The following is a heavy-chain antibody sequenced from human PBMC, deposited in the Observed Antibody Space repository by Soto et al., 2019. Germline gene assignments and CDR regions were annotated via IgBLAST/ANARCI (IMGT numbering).Heavy chain of an antibody. CDR1: GYTFTGYY. D-gene: IGHD5-12*01. CDR3: ARGGYSGYDFDY. J-gene: IGHJ4*02. CDR2: INPNSGGT. V-gene: IGHV1-2*04. Sequence: ASVKVSCKASGYTFTGYYMHWVRQAPGQGPEWMGWINPNSGGTNYAQNFQGWVTMTRDTSITTAYMELSRLRSDDTAVYYCARGGYSGYDFDYWGQGTLVTVSS.